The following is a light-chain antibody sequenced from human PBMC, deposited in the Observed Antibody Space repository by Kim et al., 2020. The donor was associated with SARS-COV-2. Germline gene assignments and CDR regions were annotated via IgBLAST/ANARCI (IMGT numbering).Light chain of an antibody. CDR1: QSVSNN. J-gene: IGKJ4*01. CDR2: GAS. CDR3: QQYNNWPRT. Sequence: EIVMTQSPATLSVSPGETATLSCRASQSVSNNLAWYQQKPGQAPRLLIYGASTRATGIPVRFSGSGSGTEFTLTISSLQSEDFAVYYCQQYNNWPRTFGGGTKVDIK. V-gene: IGKV3-15*01.